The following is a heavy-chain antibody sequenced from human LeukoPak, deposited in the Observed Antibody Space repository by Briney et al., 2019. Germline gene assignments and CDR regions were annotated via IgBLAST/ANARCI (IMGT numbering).Heavy chain of an antibody. J-gene: IGHJ4*02. CDR3: ARAIGYDVSTETAMDGLDY. CDR2: IWYDGSKT. CDR1: GFLFRRNG. V-gene: IGHV3-33*01. Sequence: GRSLRLSCAASGFLFRRNGMHWVRQVPGKGLEWVALIWYDGSKTYYADSVKGRFTISRDNSRNTLFLQMNSLRAEDTAVYYCARAIGYDVSTETAMDGLDYWGQGTLVTVSS. D-gene: IGHD5-18*01.